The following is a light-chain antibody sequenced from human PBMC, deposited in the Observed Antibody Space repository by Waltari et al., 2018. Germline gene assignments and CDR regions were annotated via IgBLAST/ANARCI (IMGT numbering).Light chain of an antibody. V-gene: IGKV1-5*03. Sequence: DTQLTQSPSTLSASVGDRVTITCRARQSISSWLAWYLQKPGKAPNLLIYKASILESVVPSRFTGSGSGTEFTLTISSLQPDDFATYYCQQYNSYSPVTFGGGTKVVIK. J-gene: IGKJ4*01. CDR1: QSISSW. CDR3: QQYNSYSPVT. CDR2: KAS.